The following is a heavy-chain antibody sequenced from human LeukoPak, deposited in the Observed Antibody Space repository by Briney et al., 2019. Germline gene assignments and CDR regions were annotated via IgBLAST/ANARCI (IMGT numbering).Heavy chain of an antibody. J-gene: IGHJ5*02. CDR2: IHHSGST. CDR3: AGRYNWNDEGWSDP. V-gene: IGHV4-59*01. Sequence: SETLSLTCTVSGGSISSYYWSWIRQPPGKGLEWIGYIHHSGSTNYNPSLKSRVTISVDTSKNQFSLKLSSVTAADTAVYYCAGRYNWNDEGWSDPWGQGTLVTVSS. CDR1: GGSISSYY. D-gene: IGHD1-1*01.